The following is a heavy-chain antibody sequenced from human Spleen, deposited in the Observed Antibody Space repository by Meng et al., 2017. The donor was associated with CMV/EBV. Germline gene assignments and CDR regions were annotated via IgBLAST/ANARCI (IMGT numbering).Heavy chain of an antibody. CDR3: ARDPGWGALDI. CDR1: GFSFSDYY. V-gene: IGHV3-11*04. D-gene: IGHD3-16*01. J-gene: IGHJ3*02. CDR2: ITSSGKNI. Sequence: GESLKISCAASGFSFSDYYMSWIRQAPGKGLEWVSYITSSGKNIYDADSVKGRFTISRDNAKNSLYLQMNSLRADDTAVYYCARDPGWGALDIWGQGTMVTVSS.